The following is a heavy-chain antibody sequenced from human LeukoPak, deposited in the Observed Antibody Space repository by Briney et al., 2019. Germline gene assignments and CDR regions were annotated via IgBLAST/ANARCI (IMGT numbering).Heavy chain of an antibody. CDR1: GGSISSSSYY. CDR3: ARQINDILTGSQYYFDY. V-gene: IGHV4-39*01. J-gene: IGHJ4*02. Sequence: SAAPSPPFTVSGGSISSSSYYWGWIRPPPGKRLEWIGSIYYSESTYYHPSLKSRVTISVDTSKTQFSLKLSSVTAADTAVYYCARQINDILTGSQYYFDYWGQGTLVTVSS. D-gene: IGHD3-9*01. CDR2: IYYSEST.